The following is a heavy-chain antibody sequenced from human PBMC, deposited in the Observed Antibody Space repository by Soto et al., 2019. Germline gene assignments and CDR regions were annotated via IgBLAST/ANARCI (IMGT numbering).Heavy chain of an antibody. CDR1: GYTFTSYD. D-gene: IGHD5-18*01. V-gene: IGHV1-8*01. CDR2: MSPNSGDT. Sequence: GPSVKVSCKASGYTFTSYDINWVRQATGQGPEWMGWMSPNSGDTGYAQKFQGRVTMTRNTSISTAYMELSSLRSEDTAVYYCARGYNYGYTWFDPWGQGTLVTVS. CDR3: ARGYNYGYTWFDP. J-gene: IGHJ5*02.